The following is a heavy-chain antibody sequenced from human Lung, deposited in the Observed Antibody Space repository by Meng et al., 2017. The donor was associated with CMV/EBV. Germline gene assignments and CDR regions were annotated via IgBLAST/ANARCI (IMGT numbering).Heavy chain of an antibody. J-gene: IGHJ4*02. V-gene: IGHV3-21*01. CDR1: RFTFSSYS. CDR3: AREGYYYDSGNYYYYFDH. CDR2: ISSSSSYI. Sequence: SXXASRFTFSSYSMNWVRQAPGKGLEWVSSISSSSSYIYYADSVKGRFTISRDNAKSSLYLQMNSLRAEDTAVYYCAREGYYYDSGNYYYYFDHWGQGXLVTVSS. D-gene: IGHD3-10*01.